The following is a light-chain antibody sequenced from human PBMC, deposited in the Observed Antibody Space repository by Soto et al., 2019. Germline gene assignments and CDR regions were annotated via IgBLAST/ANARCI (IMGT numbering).Light chain of an antibody. CDR3: QQSYSTPWT. J-gene: IGKJ1*01. CDR2: AAS. V-gene: IGKV1-39*01. CDR1: QSITNY. Sequence: DIQMTQSPSSLSASVGDRVTITCRASQSITNYLNWYQQKPGKAPKLLIYAASSLQSGVPSRFSGSESGKDFTLSISSRQPEDFAAYYCQQSYSTPWTFGQGTKVEIK.